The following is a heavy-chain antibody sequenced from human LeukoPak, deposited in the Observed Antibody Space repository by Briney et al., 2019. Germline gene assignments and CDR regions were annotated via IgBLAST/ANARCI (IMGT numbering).Heavy chain of an antibody. CDR3: AKVQGYGSGHFDY. J-gene: IGHJ4*02. D-gene: IGHD3-10*01. Sequence: GGSLRLSCAASGFTFSSYGMHWVRQAPGKGLEWVAVIWYDGSNKYYADSVKGRFTISRDNSKNTLYLQMNSLRAEDTAVYYCAKVQGYGSGHFDYWGQGTLVTVSS. CDR2: IWYDGSNK. V-gene: IGHV3-30*02. CDR1: GFTFSSYG.